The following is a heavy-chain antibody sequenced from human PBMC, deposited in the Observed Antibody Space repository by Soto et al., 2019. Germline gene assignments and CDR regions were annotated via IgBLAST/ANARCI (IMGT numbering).Heavy chain of an antibody. J-gene: IGHJ3*02. Sequence: ASVKVSCKASGYTFTGYYMHWVRQAPGQRLKWMGWINPNSGGTNYAQKFQGWVTMTRDTSISTAYMELSRLRSDDTAVYFCARVKAGVCQKLGYDAFDIWGQGTMVTVSS. CDR1: GYTFTGYY. CDR3: ARVKAGVCQKLGYDAFDI. V-gene: IGHV1-2*04. D-gene: IGHD1-26*01. CDR2: INPNSGGT.